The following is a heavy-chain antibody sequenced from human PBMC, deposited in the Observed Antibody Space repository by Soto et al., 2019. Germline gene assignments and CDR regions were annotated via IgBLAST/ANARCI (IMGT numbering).Heavy chain of an antibody. CDR1: GSTFSSYD. CDR3: AKDSGYDSTD. CDR2: LSGSGGRT. J-gene: IGHJ4*02. V-gene: IGHV3-23*01. Sequence: EVQLLESGGGLVQPGGSLRLSCVASGSTFSSYDISWIRQAPGKGLEWISGLSGSGGRTTFADSVKGRFTISRDNSKNTLHLEMNSLRVEDTAVYYCAKDSGYDSTDWGQGTLVTVSS. D-gene: IGHD3-22*01.